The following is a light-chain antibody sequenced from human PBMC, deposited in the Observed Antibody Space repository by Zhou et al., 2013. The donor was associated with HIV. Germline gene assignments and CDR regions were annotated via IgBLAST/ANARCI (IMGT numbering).Light chain of an antibody. CDR3: QQSFNSPIT. Sequence: DIQMTQSPTSLSASVGDRVTITCRASLNIRESLNWYQYTPGKTPKLLIYHVSNLQSGVAPRFSGSGSGTDFTLTIDSLRPEDSATYFCQQSFNSPITFGGGTKVEIK. V-gene: IGKV1-39*01. CDR1: LNIRES. J-gene: IGKJ4*01. CDR2: HVS.